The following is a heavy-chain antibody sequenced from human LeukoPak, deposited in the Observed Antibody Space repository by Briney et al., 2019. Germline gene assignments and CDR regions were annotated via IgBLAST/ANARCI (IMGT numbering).Heavy chain of an antibody. Sequence: ASVKVSCKASGGTFSSYAISWVRQAPGQGLEWMGGIIPIFGTANYAQKFQGRVTITADESTSTAYMELSSLRSEDTAVYYCASRVGGKAAAGIFYYYMDVWGKGTTVTISS. V-gene: IGHV1-69*13. CDR2: IIPIFGTA. D-gene: IGHD6-13*01. CDR1: GGTFSSYA. J-gene: IGHJ6*03. CDR3: ASRVGGKAAAGIFYYYMDV.